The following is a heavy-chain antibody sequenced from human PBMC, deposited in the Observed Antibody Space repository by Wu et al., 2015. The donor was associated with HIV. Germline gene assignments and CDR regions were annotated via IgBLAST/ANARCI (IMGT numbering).Heavy chain of an antibody. J-gene: IGHJ4*02. V-gene: IGHV1-69*13. CDR3: ARGPRGGGYSGYDWDY. Sequence: QVHLXQSGAEVKKPGSSVRVSCKVSGGTFSSYALSWVRQAPGQGLEWMGRLIPMYGTANYAQKFQGRVTITADESASTAYMELSGLRSEDTAVYYCARGPRGGGYSGYDWDYWGQGTLVTVSS. CDR2: LIPMYGTA. D-gene: IGHD5-12*01. CDR1: GGTFSSYA.